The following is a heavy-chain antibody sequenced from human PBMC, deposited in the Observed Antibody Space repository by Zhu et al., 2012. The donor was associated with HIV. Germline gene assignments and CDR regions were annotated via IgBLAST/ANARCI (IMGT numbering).Heavy chain of an antibody. CDR2: IYFSGNT. D-gene: IGHD3-22*01. Sequence: QVHLQESGPGLVRPSETLSLTCTVSGGSISSHYWNWIRQSAGKGLEWIGRIYFSGNTNYNPSLKSRVTMSVDMSKNEFSLKLKSVTAADTAIYHCARGFGYHDSSGHYFGGQFDSWGQGAQVTVSS. V-gene: IGHV4-4*07. CDR3: ARGFGYHDSSGHYFGGQFDS. J-gene: IGHJ4*02. CDR1: GGSISSHY.